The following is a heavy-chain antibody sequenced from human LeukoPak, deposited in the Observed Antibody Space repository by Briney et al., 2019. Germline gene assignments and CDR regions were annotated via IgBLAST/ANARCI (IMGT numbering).Heavy chain of an antibody. Sequence: YYRSKWYNDYAVSVKSRITINPDTSKNQFSLQLNSVTPEDTAVYYCARGLQWLAYYFDYWGQGTLVTVSS. V-gene: IGHV6-1*01. CDR3: ARGLQWLAYYFDY. J-gene: IGHJ4*02. CDR2: YYRSKWYN. D-gene: IGHD6-19*01.